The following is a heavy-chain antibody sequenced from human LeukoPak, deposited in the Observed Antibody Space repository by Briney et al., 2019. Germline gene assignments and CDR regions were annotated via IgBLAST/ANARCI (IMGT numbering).Heavy chain of an antibody. V-gene: IGHV3-11*03. CDR1: GFTFSDYY. CDR2: ISPSGRDT. D-gene: IGHD6-13*01. Sequence: PGGSLRLSCAASGFTFSDYYMSWIRQAPGKGREWVSYISPSGRDTNYADSVKGRFTISRDNAKNSLYLQMNTLRAEDTAVYYCARQPSSQNFDYWGQGALVTVSS. CDR3: ARQPSSQNFDY. J-gene: IGHJ4*02.